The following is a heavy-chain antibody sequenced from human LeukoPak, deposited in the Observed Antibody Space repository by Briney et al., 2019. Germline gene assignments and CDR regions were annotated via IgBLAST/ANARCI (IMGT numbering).Heavy chain of an antibody. V-gene: IGHV1-18*01. CDR3: ARVGSGSYGYFDY. J-gene: IGHJ4*02. Sequence: GASVKVSCKASDYIFTSYGISWVRQAPGQGLEWMGRISANNGNTNYAQRFEGRVTMTTDTSTSTVFVELRSLRSDDTAVYYCARVGSGSYGYFDYWGQGTPVTVSS. CDR2: ISANNGNT. D-gene: IGHD1-26*01. CDR1: DYIFTSYG.